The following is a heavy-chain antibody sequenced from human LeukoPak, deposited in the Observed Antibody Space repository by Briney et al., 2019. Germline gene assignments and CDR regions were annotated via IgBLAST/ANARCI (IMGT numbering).Heavy chain of an antibody. Sequence: GEPLRISCKGSGYSFTSYWITWVRQMPGKGPEWMGRIDPSDSYTNNSPSFQGHVTLSADKSISTVYLQWSSLKASDTAMYYCARSITARLDYWGQGTLVTVSS. D-gene: IGHD6-6*01. CDR2: IDPSDSYT. CDR1: GYSFTSYW. J-gene: IGHJ4*02. V-gene: IGHV5-10-1*01. CDR3: ARSITARLDY.